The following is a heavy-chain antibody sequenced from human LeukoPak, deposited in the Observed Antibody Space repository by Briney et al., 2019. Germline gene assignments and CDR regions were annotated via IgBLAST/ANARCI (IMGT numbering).Heavy chain of an antibody. Sequence: PGGSLRLSCAASGFTFSSYAMSWVRQAPGKGLEWVSAISGSGGSTYYADSVKGRFTISRDNSKNTLYLQMNSLRAEDTAVYYCAKDITPVQRFLEWLPGAHFDYWGQGTLVTVSS. V-gene: IGHV3-23*01. CDR1: GFTFSSYA. CDR2: ISGSGGST. CDR3: AKDITPVQRFLEWLPGAHFDY. D-gene: IGHD3-3*01. J-gene: IGHJ4*02.